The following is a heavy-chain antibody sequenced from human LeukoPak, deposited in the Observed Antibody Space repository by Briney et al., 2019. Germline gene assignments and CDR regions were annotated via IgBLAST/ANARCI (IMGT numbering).Heavy chain of an antibody. CDR1: GYTFIDYY. D-gene: IGHD1-26*01. V-gene: IGHV1-2*06. CDR2: INPKSGGT. Sequence: ASVNVSCKASGYTFIDYYIHWVRQAPGQGLEWMGRINPKSGGTNHAQKFQGRVTMTRDTSISTAYMELSSLRSDDTAVYFCAGETYNGRYYYFDYWGQGTLVTVSS. J-gene: IGHJ4*02. CDR3: AGETYNGRYYYFDY.